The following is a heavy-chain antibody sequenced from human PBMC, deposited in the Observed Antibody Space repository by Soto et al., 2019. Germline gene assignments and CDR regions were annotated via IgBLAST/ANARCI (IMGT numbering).Heavy chain of an antibody. V-gene: IGHV3-30-3*01. J-gene: IGHJ6*02. CDR2: ISYDGSNK. D-gene: IGHD6-13*01. Sequence: GGSLRLSCAASGFTFSSYAMHWVRQAPGKGLEWVAVISYDGSNKYYADSVKGRFTISRDNSKNTLYLQMNSLRAEDTAVYCCARDGIAAAGTDYYYYYGMDVWGQGTTVTVSS. CDR1: GFTFSSYA. CDR3: ARDGIAAAGTDYYYYYGMDV.